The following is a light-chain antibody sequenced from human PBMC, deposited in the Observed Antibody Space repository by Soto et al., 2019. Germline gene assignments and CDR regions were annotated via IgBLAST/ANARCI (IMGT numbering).Light chain of an antibody. CDR3: HQYGSTPFA. Sequence: EIVLTQSPGTLSLSPGDRATLSCRASQRVSTNYLAWYQQKLVQAPRLLIYGASSRATGIPDRFSGNGSGTDFTLTISRLEPKAFAVYYCHQYGSTPFAFGPGTKVDIK. V-gene: IGKV3-20*01. J-gene: IGKJ3*01. CDR1: QRVSTNY. CDR2: GAS.